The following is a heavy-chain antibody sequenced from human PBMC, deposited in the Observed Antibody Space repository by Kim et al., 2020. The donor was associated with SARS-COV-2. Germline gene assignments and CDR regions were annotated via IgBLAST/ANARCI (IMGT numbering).Heavy chain of an antibody. CDR1: GGSFSGYY. Sequence: SETLSLTCAVYGGSFSGYYWSWIRQPPGKGLEWIGEINHSGSTNYNPSLKSRVTISVDTSKNQFSLKLSSVTAADTAVYYCARASMVLDLDPWGQGTLVTVSS. CDR2: INHSGST. D-gene: IGHD3-10*01. J-gene: IGHJ5*02. V-gene: IGHV4-34*01. CDR3: ARASMVLDLDP.